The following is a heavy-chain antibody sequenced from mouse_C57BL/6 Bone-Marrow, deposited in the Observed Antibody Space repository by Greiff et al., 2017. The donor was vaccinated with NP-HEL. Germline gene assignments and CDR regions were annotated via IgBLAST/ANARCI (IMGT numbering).Heavy chain of an antibody. V-gene: IGHV1-26*01. J-gene: IGHJ4*01. CDR2: INPNNGGT. CDR3: ARKGKDYSNYENAMDY. D-gene: IGHD2-5*01. Sequence: EVQLQQSGPELVKPGASVKISCKASGYTFTDYYMNWVKQSHGKSLEWIGDINPNNGGTSYNQKFKGKATLTVDKSSSTAYMELRSLTSEDSAVYYCARKGKDYSNYENAMDYWGQGTSVTVSS. CDR1: GYTFTDYY.